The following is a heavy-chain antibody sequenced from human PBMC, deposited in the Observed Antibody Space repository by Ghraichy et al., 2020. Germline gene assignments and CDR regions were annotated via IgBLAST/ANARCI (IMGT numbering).Heavy chain of an antibody. Sequence: GGSLRLSCAASGFTFSSYAMSWVRQAPGKGLEWVSAISGSGGSTYYADSVKGRFTISRDNSKNTLYLQMNSLRAEDTAVYYCAKEPAYCGGDCYSSWFDPWGQGTLVTVSS. J-gene: IGHJ5*02. D-gene: IGHD2-21*02. CDR3: AKEPAYCGGDCYSSWFDP. CDR1: GFTFSSYA. CDR2: ISGSGGST. V-gene: IGHV3-23*01.